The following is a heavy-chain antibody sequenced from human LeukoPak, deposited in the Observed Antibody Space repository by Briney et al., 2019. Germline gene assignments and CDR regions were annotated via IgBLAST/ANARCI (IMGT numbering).Heavy chain of an antibody. Sequence: SETLSLTCTVSGGSISSGDYYWSWIRQPPGKGLEWIRYIYYSGSTYYNPSLKSRVTISVDTSKNQFSLKLSSVTAADTAVYYCARGVHCSSTSCYVLDNWFDPWGQGTLVTVSS. J-gene: IGHJ5*02. CDR3: ARGVHCSSTSCYVLDNWFDP. V-gene: IGHV4-30-4*01. CDR1: GGSISSGDYY. CDR2: IYYSGST. D-gene: IGHD2-2*01.